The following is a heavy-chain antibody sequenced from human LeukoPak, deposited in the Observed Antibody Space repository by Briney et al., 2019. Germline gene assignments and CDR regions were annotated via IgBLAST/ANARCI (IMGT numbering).Heavy chain of an antibody. CDR3: ARLLLWFGELYMWYFDL. Sequence: PSETLSLTCAVSGGSISSSNWWSWVRQPPGKGLEWIGEIYHSGSTNYNPSLKSRVTISVDKSKNQFTLKLSSVTAADTAVYYCARLLLWFGELYMWYFDLWGRGTLVTVSS. D-gene: IGHD3-10*01. CDR2: IYHSGST. J-gene: IGHJ2*01. V-gene: IGHV4-4*02. CDR1: GGSISSSNW.